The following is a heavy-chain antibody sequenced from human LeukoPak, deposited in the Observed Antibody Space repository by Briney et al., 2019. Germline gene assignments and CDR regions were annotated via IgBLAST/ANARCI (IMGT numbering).Heavy chain of an antibody. J-gene: IGHJ4*02. V-gene: IGHV4-34*01. D-gene: IGHD3-22*01. CDR2: INHSGST. CDR1: GGSFSGYY. Sequence: SETLSLTCAVYGGSFSGYYWSWIRQPPGKGLEWIGEINHSGSTYYNPSLKSRVIISVDTSKNQFSLKLSSVTAADTAVYYCARGLYYYDSSGRRATKFDYWGQGTLVTVSS. CDR3: ARGLYYYDSSGRRATKFDY.